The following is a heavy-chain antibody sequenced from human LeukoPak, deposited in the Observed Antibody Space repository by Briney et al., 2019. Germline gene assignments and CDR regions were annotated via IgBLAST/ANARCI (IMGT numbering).Heavy chain of an antibody. J-gene: IGHJ4*02. Sequence: GGSLRLSCAAPRFTFSNYAMTWFRQAPGQGLEWVSAISGSGGRTYYADSLKGRFTISRDNSKNTLYLQMNSLRAEDTAVYYCAKALLLFSSDYFDYWGQGTLVTVSS. D-gene: IGHD3-10*01. CDR1: RFTFSNYA. CDR3: AKALLLFSSDYFDY. CDR2: ISGSGGRT. V-gene: IGHV3-23*01.